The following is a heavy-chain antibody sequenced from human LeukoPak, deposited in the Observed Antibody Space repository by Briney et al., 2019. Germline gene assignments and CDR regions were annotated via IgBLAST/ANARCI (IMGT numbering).Heavy chain of an antibody. Sequence: ASVKVSCKASGYTFTAHYMHWVRQAPGQGLEWMGWISAYNGNTNYAQKLQGRVTMTTDTSTSTAYMELRSLRSDDTAVYYCARDPRDGDYDFGDYWGQGTLVTVSS. CDR1: GYTFTAHY. V-gene: IGHV1-18*04. CDR3: ARDPRDGDYDFGDY. D-gene: IGHD4-17*01. CDR2: ISAYNGNT. J-gene: IGHJ4*02.